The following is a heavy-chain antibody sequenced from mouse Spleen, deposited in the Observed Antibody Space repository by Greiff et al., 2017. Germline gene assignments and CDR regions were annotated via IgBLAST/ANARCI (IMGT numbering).Heavy chain of an antibody. V-gene: IGHV1-15*01. CDR3: ARGTGTDY. J-gene: IGHJ2*01. CDR2: IDPETGGT. CDR1: GYTFTDYE. D-gene: IGHD4-1*01. Sequence: LVESGAELVRPGASVTLSCKASGYTFTDYEMHWVKQTPVHGLEWIGAIDPETGGTAYNQKFKGKATLTADTSSSTAYMQLSSLTSEDSAVYFCARGTGTDYWGQGTTLTVSS.